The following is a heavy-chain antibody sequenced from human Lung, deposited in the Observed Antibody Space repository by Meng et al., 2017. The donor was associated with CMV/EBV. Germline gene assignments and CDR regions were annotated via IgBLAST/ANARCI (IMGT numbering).Heavy chain of an antibody. CDR3: LRRSGGSV. D-gene: IGHD3-10*01. V-gene: IGHV4-4*02. Sequence: VQFRGSGQAPVKPSETLSLTCAVSGDSITNHNWWAWVRQPPGKGLEWIGEIPHRGSSAYNPSLKSRVSMSIDKSKNQFSLKLTSVTAADTAVYHCLRRSGGSVWGQGTLVTVSS. CDR1: GDSITNHNW. J-gene: IGHJ1*01. CDR2: IPHRGSS.